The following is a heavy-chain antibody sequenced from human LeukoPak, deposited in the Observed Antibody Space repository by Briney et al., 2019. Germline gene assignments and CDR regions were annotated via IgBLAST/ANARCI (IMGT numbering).Heavy chain of an antibody. CDR3: ARLRDFGTHDFYYYMDV. Sequence: SETLSLTCTVSGVSFGSQYYYWAWIPQPPGRGLEWIAKIHNSVSAYSNPALKSRVTVSFDTSKEHFSPRLTSLYAPDTAVFYGARLRDFGTHDFYYYMDVWGKGATVTVSS. D-gene: IGHD1-1*01. CDR1: GVSFGSQYYY. J-gene: IGHJ6*03. CDR2: IHNSVSA. V-gene: IGHV4-39*02.